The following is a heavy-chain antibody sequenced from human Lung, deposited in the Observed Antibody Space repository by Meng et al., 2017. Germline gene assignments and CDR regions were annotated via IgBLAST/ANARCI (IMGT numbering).Heavy chain of an antibody. CDR1: GFTFTDHW. V-gene: IGHV3-74*01. D-gene: IGHD1-1*01. J-gene: IGHJ1*01. Sequence: EVQLVESGGGLVPPGVSLGLSCAASGFTFTDHWMHWVRQGPGKGLVWVSRINRDGTKPTYADSVKGRFTISRDNAKNTLYLQMNNLRAEDTAFYYCTNDRLNHWGQGALVTVSS. CDR2: INRDGTKP. CDR3: TNDRLNH.